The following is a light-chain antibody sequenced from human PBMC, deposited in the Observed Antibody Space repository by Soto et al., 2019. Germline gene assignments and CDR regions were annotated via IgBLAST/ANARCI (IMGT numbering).Light chain of an antibody. J-gene: IGKJ3*01. V-gene: IGKV1-9*01. CDR1: QDVSRY. Sequence: DIPLTQSPSFLSASVGDRVTITCRASQDVSRYLAWYQQKPGKAPNLLIYAASTLRSGVPSRFSGSGSETEVTLTLSSLQPEDFATYYCQQLNSYVFAFGPGTKVDIK. CDR2: AAS. CDR3: QQLNSYVFA.